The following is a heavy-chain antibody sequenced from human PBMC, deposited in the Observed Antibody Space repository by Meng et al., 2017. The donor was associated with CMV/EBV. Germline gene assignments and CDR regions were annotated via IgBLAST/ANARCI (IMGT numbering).Heavy chain of an antibody. CDR2: INSDGSST. CDR1: GFTFSSYW. CDR3: SKNGGWLIEH. J-gene: IGHJ1*01. V-gene: IGHV3-74*01. Sequence: GGSLRLSCAASGFTFSSYWMHWVRQAPGKGLVWVSRINSDGSSTSYADSVKGRFTISRDNAKNTLYLQMNSLRAGDTAVYYCSKNGGWLIEHWGQGTMVTVSS. D-gene: IGHD3-16*01.